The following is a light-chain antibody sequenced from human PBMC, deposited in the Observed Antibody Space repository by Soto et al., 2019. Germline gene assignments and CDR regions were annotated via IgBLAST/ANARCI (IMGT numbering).Light chain of an antibody. CDR3: QQYNSYSWT. Sequence: DIQMTQSPSTLSASVRDTVTITCRASQSFSTWLAWYQQKPGRAPKLLIYKASTLESGVPARFSGSGSGTEFTLTISSLQPDDFATYYCQQYNSYSWTFGQGTKVDI. CDR2: KAS. CDR1: QSFSTW. J-gene: IGKJ1*01. V-gene: IGKV1-5*03.